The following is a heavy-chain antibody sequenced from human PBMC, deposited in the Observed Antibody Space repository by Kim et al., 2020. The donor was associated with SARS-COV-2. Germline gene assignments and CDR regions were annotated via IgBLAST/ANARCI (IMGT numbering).Heavy chain of an antibody. J-gene: IGHJ4*02. Sequence: SETLSLTCTVSGGSISSSSYYWGWIRQPPGKGLEWIGSIYYSGSTYYNPSLKSRFTISVDTSKNQFSLKLSSVTAADTAVYYCARHDSHWRSNYFDYWGQGTLVTVSS. CDR3: ARHDSHWRSNYFDY. CDR1: GGSISSSSYY. D-gene: IGHD2-8*02. CDR2: IYYSGST. V-gene: IGHV4-39*01.